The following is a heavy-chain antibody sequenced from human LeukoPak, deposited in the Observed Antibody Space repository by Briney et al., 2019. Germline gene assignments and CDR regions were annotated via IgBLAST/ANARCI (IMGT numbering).Heavy chain of an antibody. J-gene: IGHJ4*02. CDR3: ARGWIEMPTVYFDY. D-gene: IGHD5-24*01. Sequence: AASVKVSCKASGYTFTGYYMHWVRQAPGQGLEWMGWISTYNGDTKYTQKLQGRVTMTADTSTRTAYMELRSLRSDDTAVYYCARGWIEMPTVYFDYWGQGTLVSVFS. V-gene: IGHV1-18*04. CDR1: GYTFTGYY. CDR2: ISTYNGDT.